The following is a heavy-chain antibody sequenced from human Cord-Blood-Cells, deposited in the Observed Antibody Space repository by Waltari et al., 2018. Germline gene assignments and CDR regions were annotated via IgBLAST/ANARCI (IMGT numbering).Heavy chain of an antibody. V-gene: IGHV4-34*01. CDR1: GGSFSGYY. J-gene: IGHJ5*02. Sequence: QVQLQQWGAGLLKPSETLSLTCAVYGGSFSGYYWSWIRKPPGKGLEWIGEINHSGSTNYNPSLKSRVTISVDTSKNQFSLKLSSVTAADTAVYYCAGDIVVVPAAIRYNWFDPWGQGTLVTVSS. D-gene: IGHD2-2*02. CDR3: AGDIVVVPAAIRYNWFDP. CDR2: INHSGST.